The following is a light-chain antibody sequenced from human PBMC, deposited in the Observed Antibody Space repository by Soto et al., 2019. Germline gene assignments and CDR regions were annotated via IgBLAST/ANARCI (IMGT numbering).Light chain of an antibody. CDR2: EDN. J-gene: IGLJ3*02. Sequence: NFMLTQPHSVSESPGKTVTISCTGSSGSIASNYVQWYQQRPGSAPTTVISEDNQRPSGVPDRFSGSIDSSSNSASLTISGLKTEDEADYYCQSYDSSSQVFGGGTKVTVL. CDR1: SGSIASNY. V-gene: IGLV6-57*02. CDR3: QSYDSSSQV.